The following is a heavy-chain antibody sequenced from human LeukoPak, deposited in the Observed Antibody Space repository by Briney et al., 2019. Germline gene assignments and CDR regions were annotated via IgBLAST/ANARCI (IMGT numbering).Heavy chain of an antibody. V-gene: IGHV3-33*06. CDR3: VKDGHSVTIFDY. CDR2: IWYDGSNR. D-gene: IGHD4-17*01. J-gene: IGHJ4*02. Sequence: GRSLRLSCAASGFTFSNYGMHWVRQAPGKGLEWVAVIWYDGSNRYYADSVKGRFTISRDNSKNTLYLEMNSLRAEDTAVYYCVKDGHSVTIFDYWGRGTLVTVSS. CDR1: GFTFSNYG.